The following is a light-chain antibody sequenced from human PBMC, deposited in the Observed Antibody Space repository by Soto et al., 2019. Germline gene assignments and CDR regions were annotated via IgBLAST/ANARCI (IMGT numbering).Light chain of an antibody. CDR3: QQASTFAFT. CDR1: QVISSW. V-gene: IGKV1-12*01. CDR2: KAS. J-gene: IGKJ4*01. Sequence: DVQITQSPSSLSAAVGDRVTITCRASQVISSWLVWYQQKPGNARKLLIYKASTLQSGVPSRFSGSESGTEFTLTISGLQPEDFATYYCQQASTFAFTFGGGTEVRIK.